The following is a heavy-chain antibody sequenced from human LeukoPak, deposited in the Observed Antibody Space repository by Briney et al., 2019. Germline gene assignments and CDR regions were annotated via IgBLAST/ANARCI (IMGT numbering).Heavy chain of an antibody. J-gene: IGHJ4*02. D-gene: IGHD5-12*01. CDR2: INAGNGNT. CDR3: ARVGGYSGYDPDYFDY. V-gene: IGHV1-3*01. CDR1: GYTFTSYA. Sequence: ASVKVSCKASGYTFTSYAMHWVRQAPGQRLEWMGWINAGNGNTKYSQKFQGRVTITRDTSASTAYVELSSLRSEDTAVYYCARVGGYSGYDPDYFDYWGQGTLVTVSS.